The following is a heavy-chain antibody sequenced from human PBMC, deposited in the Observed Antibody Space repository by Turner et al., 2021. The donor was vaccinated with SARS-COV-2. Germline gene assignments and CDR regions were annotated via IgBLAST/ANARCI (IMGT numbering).Heavy chain of an antibody. Sequence: QVQLVESGGGVVQPGRSLSLSCAASGLTFSSYAMHWVRQAPGKGLEWVAVISYDGRNKYYADSVKGRFTISRDNSKNTLYLQMNSLRAEDTAVYYCARECDDSSGCAEYFQHWGQGTLVTVSS. V-gene: IGHV3-30*04. CDR1: GLTFSSYA. CDR2: ISYDGRNK. J-gene: IGHJ1*01. CDR3: ARECDDSSGCAEYFQH. D-gene: IGHD3-22*01.